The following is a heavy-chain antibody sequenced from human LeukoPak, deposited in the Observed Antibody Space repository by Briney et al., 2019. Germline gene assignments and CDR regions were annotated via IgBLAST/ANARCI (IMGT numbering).Heavy chain of an antibody. CDR3: AKDLREDIAFDS. Sequence: GGSLRLSCAASGFTFSSYAMSWVRQAPGKGLDWVSAISGSGGSTYYADSVKGRFTISRDNSKNTLYLQMNSLRAEDTAVYYCAKDLREDIAFDSWGQGALVTVSS. CDR2: ISGSGGST. CDR1: GFTFSSYA. D-gene: IGHD2-15*01. V-gene: IGHV3-23*01. J-gene: IGHJ4*02.